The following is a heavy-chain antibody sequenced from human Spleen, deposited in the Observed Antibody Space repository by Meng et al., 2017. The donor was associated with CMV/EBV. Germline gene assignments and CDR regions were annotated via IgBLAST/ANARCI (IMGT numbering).Heavy chain of an antibody. J-gene: IGHJ4*02. V-gene: IGHV1-8*01. CDR1: GDTFTSYD. D-gene: IGHD3-16*01. Sequence: SCKASGDTFTSYDIAWVRQATGQGLEWMGWMNPTSAYTGYAQKFQGRVTMTRNTSISTAYMELSSLRSEDTAVYYCANSRSRGIPDYWGQGTLVTVSS. CDR2: MNPTSAYT. CDR3: ANSRSRGIPDY.